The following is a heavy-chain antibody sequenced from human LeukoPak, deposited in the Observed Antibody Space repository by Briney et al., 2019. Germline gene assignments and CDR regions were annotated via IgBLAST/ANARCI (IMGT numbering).Heavy chain of an antibody. D-gene: IGHD2-21*01. V-gene: IGHV1-2*02. CDR3: AGEDCGGGPCRQGFDY. Sequence: ASVRVSLKASVYTFTASYLHWVRQAPGQGLEYLGWINVNSGDTNHAQNFQGRVTLTRDTSINTAYMELSSLRSDGSALYYCAGEDCGGGPCRQGFDYWGRGTLVTVSS. CDR1: VYTFTASY. CDR2: INVNSGDT. J-gene: IGHJ4*02.